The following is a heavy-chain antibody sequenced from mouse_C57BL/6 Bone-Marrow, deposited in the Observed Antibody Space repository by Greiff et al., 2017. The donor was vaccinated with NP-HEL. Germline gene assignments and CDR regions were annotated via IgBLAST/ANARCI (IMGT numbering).Heavy chain of an antibody. Sequence: QVQLQQSGSELRSPGSSVKLSCKDFDSEVFPIAYMSWVRQKPGHGFEWIGGILPSIGRTIYGEKFEDKATLDADTLSNTAYLELNSLTSEDSAIYYCARGGFITTVVATPSWYFDVWGTGTTVTVSS. CDR1: DSEVFPIAY. CDR3: ARGGFITTVVATPSWYFDV. CDR2: ILPSIGRT. D-gene: IGHD1-1*01. J-gene: IGHJ1*03. V-gene: IGHV15-2*01.